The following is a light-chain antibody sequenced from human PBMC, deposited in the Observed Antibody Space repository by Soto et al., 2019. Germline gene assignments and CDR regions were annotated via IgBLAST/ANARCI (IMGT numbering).Light chain of an antibody. V-gene: IGLV2-14*01. CDR2: EVS. J-gene: IGLJ1*01. Sequence: QSVLTQPASVSGSPGQSITISCTGTSSDVGGYYYVSWYQHHPGKAPKLLIYEVSNRPSGVSTRFSGSKSANVASLTISGLQAEDEADYYCSSYTSSSTYVFGTGTKVTVL. CDR1: SSDVGGYYY. CDR3: SSYTSSSTYV.